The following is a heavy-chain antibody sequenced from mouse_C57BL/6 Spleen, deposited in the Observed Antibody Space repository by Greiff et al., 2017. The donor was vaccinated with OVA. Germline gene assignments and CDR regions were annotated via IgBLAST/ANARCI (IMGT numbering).Heavy chain of an antibody. D-gene: IGHD1-1*01. J-gene: IGHJ3*01. CDR3: ARSFITTVVARAY. CDR2: IHPRSGNT. V-gene: IGHV1-81*01. CDR1: GYTFTSYG. Sequence: QVQLQQSGAELARPGASVKLSCTASGYTFTSYGISWVKQRTGQGLEWIGEIHPRSGNTYYNEKFKGKATLTADKSSSTAYMELRSLTSEDSEVYFCARSFITTVVARAYWGQGTLVTVSA.